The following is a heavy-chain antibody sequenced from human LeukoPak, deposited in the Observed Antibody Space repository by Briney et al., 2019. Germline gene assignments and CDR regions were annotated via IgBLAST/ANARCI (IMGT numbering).Heavy chain of an antibody. J-gene: IGHJ3*02. CDR2: ISDGGSRT. CDR3: ARDGSGDDSDAFDI. V-gene: IGHV3-23*01. D-gene: IGHD2-21*02. Sequence: PGGSLRLSCAASGFNFSNFAMTWVRQAPGKGLEWVSLISDGGSRTFYADSVEGRFTISRDNSKNTLYLQMNSLRAEDTAVYYCARDGSGDDSDAFDIWGQGTMVTVSS. CDR1: GFNFSNFA.